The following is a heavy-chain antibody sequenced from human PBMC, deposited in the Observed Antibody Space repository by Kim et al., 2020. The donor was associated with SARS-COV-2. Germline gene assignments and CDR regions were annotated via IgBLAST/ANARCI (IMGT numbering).Heavy chain of an antibody. J-gene: IGHJ2*01. CDR1: GFSFFHHA. V-gene: IGHV3-23*01. D-gene: IGHD2-8*01. CDR2: ITSPTVGGYT. CDR3: STLAPHGVIWYF. Sequence: GGSLRLSCAASGFSFFHHAMSWVRQVPGKGLEWVSVITSPTVGGYTYYADSVQFRFSISRDNSKNTVLLQMNSLRAEDTYLCYCSTLAPHGVIWYF.